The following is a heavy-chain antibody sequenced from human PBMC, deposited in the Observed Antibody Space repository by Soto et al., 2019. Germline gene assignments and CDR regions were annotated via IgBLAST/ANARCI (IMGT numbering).Heavy chain of an antibody. D-gene: IGHD6-13*01. CDR2: ISYSGST. CDR3: ARERPDGSRLDP. V-gene: IGHV4-59*12. Sequence: PSETLSLTCSVSGGSISSYYWSWIRQPPGKALEWIGYISYSGSTKYNPSLKSRVTISVDTSKNQFSLKLSSVTAADTAVYYCARERPDGSRLDPWGQGTLVTVSS. CDR1: GGSISSYY. J-gene: IGHJ5*02.